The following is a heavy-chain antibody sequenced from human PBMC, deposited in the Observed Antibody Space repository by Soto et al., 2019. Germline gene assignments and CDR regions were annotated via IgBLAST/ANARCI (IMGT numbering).Heavy chain of an antibody. CDR2: IIPIFGTA. Sequence: QVQLVQSGAEVKKPGSSVKVSCKASGGTFSSYAISWVRQAPGQGPEWMGGIIPIFGTANYAQKLQGRVTITADESTSTAYMELSSLRSEDTAVYYCARLPNRCGGSCYDYWGQGTLVTVSS. D-gene: IGHD2-15*01. CDR1: GGTFSSYA. V-gene: IGHV1-69*12. CDR3: ARLPNRCGGSCYDY. J-gene: IGHJ4*02.